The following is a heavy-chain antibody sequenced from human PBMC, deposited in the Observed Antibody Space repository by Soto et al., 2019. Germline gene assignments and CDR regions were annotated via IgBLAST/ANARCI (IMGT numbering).Heavy chain of an antibody. CDR1: GYTFTSYG. CDR2: ISAYNGNT. J-gene: IGHJ4*02. D-gene: IGHD4-17*01. CDR3: ARGLTLAFYGDYVGFDY. Sequence: QVQLVQSGAEVKKPGASVKVSGKASGYTFTSYGISWVRQAPGQGLEWRGWISAYNGNTNYAQKLQGRVTMTTDTSTSTAYMELRSLRSDDTAVYYCARGLTLAFYGDYVGFDYWGQGTLVTVSS. V-gene: IGHV1-18*01.